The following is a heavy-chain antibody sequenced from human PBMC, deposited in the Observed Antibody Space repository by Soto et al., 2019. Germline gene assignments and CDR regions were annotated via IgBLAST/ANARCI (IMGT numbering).Heavy chain of an antibody. D-gene: IGHD6-6*01. CDR2: IDPSDSYT. Sequence: PGESLKISCKGSGYSFTSYWTSWVRQMPGKGLEWMGRIDPSDSYTNYSPSFQGHVTISADKSISTAYLQWSSLKASDTAMYYCARYPSSIAARRGYYYGMDVWGQGTTVTVSS. J-gene: IGHJ6*02. CDR3: ARYPSSIAARRGYYYGMDV. CDR1: GYSFTSYW. V-gene: IGHV5-10-1*01.